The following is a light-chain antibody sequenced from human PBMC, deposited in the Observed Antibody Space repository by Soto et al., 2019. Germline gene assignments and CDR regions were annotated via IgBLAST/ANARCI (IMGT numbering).Light chain of an antibody. CDR1: GSNIGAGYD. J-gene: IGLJ2*01. Sequence: QSVLTQPPSVSGAPGQRVTISCTESGSNIGAGYDVHWYQQLPGTAPKLLIYGNSNRPSGVPDRFSGSKSGTSASLAITGLQAEDEADYYCQSYDSSLSGSVVFGGGTKLTVL. CDR3: QSYDSSLSGSVV. CDR2: GNS. V-gene: IGLV1-40*01.